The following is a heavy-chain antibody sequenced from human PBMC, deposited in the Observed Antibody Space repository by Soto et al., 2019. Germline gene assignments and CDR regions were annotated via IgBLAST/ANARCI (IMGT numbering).Heavy chain of an antibody. CDR3: ARVGSSGWSPDY. J-gene: IGHJ4*02. CDR2: IFYSGST. D-gene: IGHD6-19*01. Sequence: SEILSLTCSVSGGSISGHYWTWIRQSPGKGLEWIGYIFYSGSTNYNPSLKSRVTISVDTSKNQFSLKMSSVTAADTAVYYCARVGSSGWSPDYWGRGTLVTVSS. CDR1: GGSISGHY. V-gene: IGHV4-59*11.